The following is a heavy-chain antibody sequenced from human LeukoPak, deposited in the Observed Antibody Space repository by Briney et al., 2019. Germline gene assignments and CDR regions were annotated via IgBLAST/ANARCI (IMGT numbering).Heavy chain of an antibody. Sequence: PGGSLRLSCAASGFTFSDYYMSWIRQAPGKGLEWVSYISSSGSTIYYADSVKGRFTISRDNAKNSLYLQMNSLRAEDTAVYYCARESSRIAIGTLDFWGQGTLVTVSS. V-gene: IGHV3-11*04. J-gene: IGHJ4*02. D-gene: IGHD6-13*01. CDR3: ARESSRIAIGTLDF. CDR1: GFTFSDYY. CDR2: ISSSGSTI.